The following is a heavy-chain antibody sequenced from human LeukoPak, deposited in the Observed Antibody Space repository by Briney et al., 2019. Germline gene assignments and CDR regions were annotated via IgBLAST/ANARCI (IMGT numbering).Heavy chain of an antibody. CDR2: IKQDESEK. D-gene: IGHD2-2*01. J-gene: IGHJ4*02. CDR3: ARGRYCSSTRCSFDY. CDR1: GFTFSGYW. Sequence: GGSLRLSCAASGFTFSGYWMSWVRQAPGKGLEWVANIKQDESEKYYVDSVKGRFTISRDNAKNSLYLQMNSLRAEDTAVYYCARGRYCSSTRCSFDYWGQGTLVTVSS. V-gene: IGHV3-7*01.